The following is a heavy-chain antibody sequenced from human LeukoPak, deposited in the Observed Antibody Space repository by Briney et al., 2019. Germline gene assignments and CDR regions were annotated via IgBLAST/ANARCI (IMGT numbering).Heavy chain of an antibody. CDR3: ARGLGFDY. J-gene: IGHJ4*02. D-gene: IGHD7-27*01. Sequence: SETLSLTCTVFGGSISSGSYYGSWIRQPAGKGLEWIGRIYTSGSTNYNPSLTSRVTISVDTSKIQFSLQLSSVTAADTAVYSCARGLGFDYWGQGTLVTVSS. V-gene: IGHV4-61*02. CDR2: IYTSGST. CDR1: GGSISSGSYY.